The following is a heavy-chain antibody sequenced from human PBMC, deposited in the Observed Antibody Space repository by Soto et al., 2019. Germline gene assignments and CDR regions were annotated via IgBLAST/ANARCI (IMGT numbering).Heavy chain of an antibody. D-gene: IGHD3-3*01. Sequence: AETVSLTCAVYGGSFSGYYWSWIRQPPGKGLEWIGEINHSVSTNYSPSLKSRVTISVDTSKNQFSLKLSSVTAADTAVYYCARGDSYYDFWSGSHYYGSEAWGHETT. V-gene: IGHV4-34*01. J-gene: IGHJ6*02. CDR3: ARGDSYYDFWSGSHYYGSEA. CDR2: INHSVST. CDR1: GGSFSGYY.